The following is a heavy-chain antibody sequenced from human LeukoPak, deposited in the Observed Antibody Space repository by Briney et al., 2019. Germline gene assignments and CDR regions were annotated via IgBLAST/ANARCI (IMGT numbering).Heavy chain of an antibody. CDR1: GGSISSYY. J-gene: IGHJ4*02. CDR2: VYTSGST. CDR3: ARDPSYYGSGS. V-gene: IGHV4-4*07. Sequence: PSETLSLTCAVSGGSISSYYWSWIRQPAGKGLEWIGRVYTSGSTNYNPSLKSRVTMSVDTSKNQFSLKLSSVTAADTAVYYCARDPSYYGSGSWGQGTLVTVSS. D-gene: IGHD3-10*01.